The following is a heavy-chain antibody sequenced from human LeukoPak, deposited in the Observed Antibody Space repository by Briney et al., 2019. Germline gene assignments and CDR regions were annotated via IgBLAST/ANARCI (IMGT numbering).Heavy chain of an antibody. CDR1: GGTFSSYA. J-gene: IGHJ5*02. Sequence: ASVKVSCXASGGTFSSYAISWVRQAPGQGLEWMGGIIPIFGTANYAQKFQGRVTITTDESTSTAYMELSSLRSEDTAVYYCARDPEDDYSGVWFDPWGQGTLVTVSS. V-gene: IGHV1-69*05. CDR3: ARDPEDDYSGVWFDP. CDR2: IIPIFGTA. D-gene: IGHD4-11*01.